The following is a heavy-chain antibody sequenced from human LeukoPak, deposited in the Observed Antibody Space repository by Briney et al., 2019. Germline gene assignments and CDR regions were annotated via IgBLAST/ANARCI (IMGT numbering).Heavy chain of an antibody. V-gene: IGHV3-7*01. Sequence: PGGSLRLSCTASGFIFNDFWMSWVRQAPGEGLEWVANIRQDGSAKNYVDSVKGRFTISRDNAKNSLYLQMNSLRAEDTAVYYCADLGYCSSTSCYTKGYWGQGTLVTVSS. CDR3: ADLGYCSSTSCYTKGY. D-gene: IGHD2-2*02. CDR2: IRQDGSAK. J-gene: IGHJ4*02. CDR1: GFIFNDFW.